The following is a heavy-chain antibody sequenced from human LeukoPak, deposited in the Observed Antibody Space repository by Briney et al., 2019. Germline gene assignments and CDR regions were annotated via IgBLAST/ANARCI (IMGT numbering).Heavy chain of an antibody. J-gene: IGHJ4*02. Sequence: SVKVSCKASGGTFSSYAISLVRQAPGQGLEWMGGIIPIFGTANYAQKFQGRVTITTDESTSTAYMELSSLRSEDTAVYYCARATSGYDSLNLDYWGQGTLVTVSS. CDR1: GGTFSSYA. D-gene: IGHD5-12*01. CDR2: IIPIFGTA. CDR3: ARATSGYDSLNLDY. V-gene: IGHV1-69*05.